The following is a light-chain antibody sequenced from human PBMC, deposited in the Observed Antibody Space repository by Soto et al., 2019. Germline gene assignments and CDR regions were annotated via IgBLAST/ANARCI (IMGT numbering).Light chain of an antibody. CDR1: QSISTY. V-gene: IGKV1-39*01. CDR3: QQTYSARWT. J-gene: IGKJ1*01. Sequence: DIQMTQSPSSRSASVGDRVTITCRASQSISTYLHWYQQKPGTAPKLLIYATSNLQSGVPSRFSGSGSGTDFTLTISSLQPEDFGTYYCQQTYSARWTFGQGTKVDIK. CDR2: ATS.